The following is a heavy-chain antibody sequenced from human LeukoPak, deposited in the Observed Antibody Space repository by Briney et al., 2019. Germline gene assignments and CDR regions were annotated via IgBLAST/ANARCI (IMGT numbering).Heavy chain of an antibody. CDR2: IYSGGST. D-gene: IGHD6-25*01. CDR1: GFTVSSNY. Sequence: GGSLRLSCAASGFTVSSNYMSWVRQAPGKGLEWVSVIYSGGSTYYADSVKGRFTISRDNSKNTVYLQMNSLRAEDTAVYYCARGSVAAGNYYFDYWGQGTLVTVSS. V-gene: IGHV3-53*01. J-gene: IGHJ4*02. CDR3: ARGSVAAGNYYFDY.